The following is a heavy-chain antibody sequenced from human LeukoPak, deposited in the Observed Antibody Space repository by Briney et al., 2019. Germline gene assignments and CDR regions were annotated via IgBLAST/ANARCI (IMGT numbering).Heavy chain of an antibody. CDR3: TATCYNAGIGDY. J-gene: IGHJ4*02. Sequence: GGSLRLSCAACVLLYSNYEMNLLRQAPGKGLEWVSYISSTGSNIYYADSVKGRFTISRDTAKNSLYLLMNSLRTENPAVYYCTATCYNAGIGDYWGQGTLVTVSS. V-gene: IGHV3-48*03. CDR1: VLLYSNYE. D-gene: IGHD6-13*01. CDR2: ISSTGSNI.